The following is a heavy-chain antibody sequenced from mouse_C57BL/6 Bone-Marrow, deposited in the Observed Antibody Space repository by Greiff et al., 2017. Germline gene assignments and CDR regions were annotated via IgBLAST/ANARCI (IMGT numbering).Heavy chain of an antibody. CDR3: TANDDYFDF. CDR1: GFNIKDDY. Sequence: EVQLQQSGAELVRPGASVKLSCTASGFNIKDDYMHWVKQRPEQGLEWIGWIDPEDGDTEYASKFQGKATITADTSSNTAYLQLRSLTTEDTAVYYCTANDDYFDFWGQGTTLTVSA. D-gene: IGHD2-3*01. J-gene: IGHJ2*01. CDR2: IDPEDGDT. V-gene: IGHV14-4*01.